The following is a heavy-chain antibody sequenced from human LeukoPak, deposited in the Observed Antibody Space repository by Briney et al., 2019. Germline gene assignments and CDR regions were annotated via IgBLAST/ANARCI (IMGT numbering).Heavy chain of an antibody. CDR1: GGSISSYY. J-gene: IGHJ4*02. CDR2: IYYSGST. Sequence: PSETLSLTCTVSGGSISSYYWRWIRQPPGKGLEWIGYIYYSGSTNYNPSLKSRVTISVDTSKNQFSLKLSSVTAADTAVYYCASGLRYFDYWGQGTLVTVSS. CDR3: ASGLRYFDY. V-gene: IGHV4-59*01.